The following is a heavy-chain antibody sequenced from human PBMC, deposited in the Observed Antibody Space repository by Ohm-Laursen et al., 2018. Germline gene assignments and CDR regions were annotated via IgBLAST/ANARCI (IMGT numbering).Heavy chain of an antibody. D-gene: IGHD3-9*01. CDR3: ARDIDWVAFDL. CDR1: GFTLRDHG. V-gene: IGHV3-30*03. CDR2: ISYDGGNK. Sequence: SLRLSCAASGFTLRDHGMHWVRQAPGKGLEWVSLISYDGGNKYYIDSVKGRFAISRDNSRNTLDLQMNSLRVEDTALYYCARDIDWVAFDLWGQGTLVTVSS. J-gene: IGHJ4*02.